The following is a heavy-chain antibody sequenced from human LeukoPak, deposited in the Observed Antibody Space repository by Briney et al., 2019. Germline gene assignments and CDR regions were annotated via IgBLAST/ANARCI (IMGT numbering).Heavy chain of an antibody. CDR1: GGSISSHY. V-gene: IGHV4-59*11. CDR2: IYYSGST. D-gene: IGHD3-9*01. J-gene: IGHJ5*02. Sequence: SETLSLTCTVSGGSISSHYWSWIRQPPGKGLEWMGYIYYSGSTNYNPSLKSRVTISVDTSKTQSSLSLSSVTAADAAVYYCATSIKVLRWFDHCCEQTLLTISS. CDR3: ATSIKVLRWFDH.